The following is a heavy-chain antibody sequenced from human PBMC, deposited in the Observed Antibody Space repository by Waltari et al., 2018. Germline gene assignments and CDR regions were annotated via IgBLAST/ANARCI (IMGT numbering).Heavy chain of an antibody. D-gene: IGHD6-19*01. CDR1: GFTFDDYA. J-gene: IGHJ4*02. CDR3: AKDHVLVEAVAGTPAYFDY. CDR2: ISWNSGSI. Sequence: GGLVQPGRSLRLSCAASGFTFDDYAMHWVRQAPGKGLEWVSGISWNSGSIGYADSVKGRFTISRDNAKNSLYLQMNSLRAEDTALYYCAKDHVLVEAVAGTPAYFDYWGQGTLVTVSS. V-gene: IGHV3-9*01.